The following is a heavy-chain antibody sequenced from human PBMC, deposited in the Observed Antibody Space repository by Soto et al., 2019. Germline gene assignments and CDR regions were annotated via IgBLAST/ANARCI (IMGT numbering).Heavy chain of an antibody. CDR2: IIPIFGTA. J-gene: IGHJ1*01. D-gene: IGHD3-22*01. V-gene: IGHV1-69*13. CDR1: GGTFSSYA. Sequence: ASVRVSCKASGGTFSSYAISWVRQAPGQGLEWMGGIIPIFGTANYAQKFQGRVTITADESTSTAYMELSSLRSEDTAVYYCARTYYYDSSGYYDGYFQHWGQGTLVTVSS. CDR3: ARTYYYDSSGYYDGYFQH.